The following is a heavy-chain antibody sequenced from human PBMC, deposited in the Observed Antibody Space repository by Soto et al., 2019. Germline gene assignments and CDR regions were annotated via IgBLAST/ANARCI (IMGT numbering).Heavy chain of an antibody. CDR1: GGSISSGGYY. Sequence: SETLSLTCTVSGGSISSGGYYWSWIRQHPGKGLEWIGYIYYSGSTYYNPSLKSRVTISVDTSKNQFSLKLSSVTAADTAVYYCARSVVGDIPDYWGQGTLVTVSS. J-gene: IGHJ4*02. V-gene: IGHV4-31*03. CDR3: ARSVVGDIPDY. CDR2: IYYSGST. D-gene: IGHD1-26*01.